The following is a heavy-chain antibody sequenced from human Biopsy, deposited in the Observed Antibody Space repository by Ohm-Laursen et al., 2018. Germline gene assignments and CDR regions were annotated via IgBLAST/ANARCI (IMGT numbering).Heavy chain of an antibody. V-gene: IGHV4-59*08. CDR2: ISYSRDT. CDR3: AKLGSGDYFPTFFDF. CDR1: GGSISGSS. D-gene: IGHD5-12*01. J-gene: IGHJ4*02. Sequence: SETLSLTCIVSGGSISGSSWSWIRQAPGRGLEWIGYISYSRDTNYNPSLKSRITISVDTSKNQFSLKLTSVTAADTAVYYCAKLGSGDYFPTFFDFWGQGALVTVSS.